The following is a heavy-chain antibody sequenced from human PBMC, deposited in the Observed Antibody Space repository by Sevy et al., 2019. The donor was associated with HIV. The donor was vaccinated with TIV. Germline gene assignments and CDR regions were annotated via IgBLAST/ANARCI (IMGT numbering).Heavy chain of an antibody. J-gene: IGHJ4*02. CDR2: IDHSGRS. Sequence: SETLSLTCAVYGESFSNYYWSWIRLSPGKGLESIGEIDHSGRSDYNPSLKSRVTMSVDTSKKQLSLKLTSVTAADTAVYYCARGPKPLRSDYGDYRGVGYYFDSWGQGTLVTVSS. CDR1: GESFSNYY. V-gene: IGHV4-34*01. D-gene: IGHD4-17*01. CDR3: ARGPKPLRSDYGDYRGVGYYFDS.